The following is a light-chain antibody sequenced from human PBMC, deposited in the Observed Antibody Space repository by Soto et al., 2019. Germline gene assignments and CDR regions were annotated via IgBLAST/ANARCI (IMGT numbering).Light chain of an antibody. V-gene: IGLV1-44*01. CDR3: AACDDSLNGRV. CDR2: SNN. J-gene: IGLJ1*01. Sequence: QAVLTQPQSASGTPGQRVTISCSGSSSNIGSNTVNWYQQLPGTAPKLLIYSNNQRPSGVPDRFSGSKSGTSASLAISGLQPEDEADYYCAACDDSLNGRVFGTGIKFTVL. CDR1: SSNIGSNT.